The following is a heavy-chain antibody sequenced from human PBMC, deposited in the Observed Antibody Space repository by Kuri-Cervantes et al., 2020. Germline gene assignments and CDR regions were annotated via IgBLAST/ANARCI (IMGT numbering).Heavy chain of an antibody. CDR2: INPSGGST. D-gene: IGHD5-18*01. Sequence: ASVKVSCKASGYTFTSYYMHWVRQAPGQGLEWVGIINPSGGSTSYAQKFQGRVTMTRDTSTSTVYMELSSLRSEDTAVYYRARARIQLRASDYWGQGTLVTVSS. J-gene: IGHJ4*02. V-gene: IGHV1-46*01. CDR1: GYTFTSYY. CDR3: ARARIQLRASDY.